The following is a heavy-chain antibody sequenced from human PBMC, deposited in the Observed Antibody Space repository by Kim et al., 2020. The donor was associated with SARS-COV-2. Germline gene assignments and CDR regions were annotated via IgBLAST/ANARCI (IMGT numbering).Heavy chain of an antibody. D-gene: IGHD6-6*01. V-gene: IGHV1-8*01. Sequence: ASVKVSCKASGYTFTSYDINWVRQATGQGLEWMGWMNPNSGNTGYAQKFQGRVTMTRNTSISTAYMELSSLRSEDTAVYYCARGTTSSSSIDYWGQGTLVTVSS. CDR3: ARGTTSSSSIDY. CDR1: GYTFTSYD. J-gene: IGHJ4*02. CDR2: MNPNSGNT.